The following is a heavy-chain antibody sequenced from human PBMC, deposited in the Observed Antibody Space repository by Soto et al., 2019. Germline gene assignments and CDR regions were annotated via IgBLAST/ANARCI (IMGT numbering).Heavy chain of an antibody. CDR3: ARYIVATTYYFDY. D-gene: IGHD5-12*01. CDR1: GGSISSGGYY. CDR2: IYYSGST. Sequence: QVQLQESGPGLVKPSQTLSLTCTVSGGSISSGGYYWSWIRQHPGKGLEWIGYIYYSGSTYYNPSLKSRINISVDTSKNQFSLKLSSVAAADTAVYYCARYIVATTYYFDYWGQGTLVTVSS. J-gene: IGHJ4*02. V-gene: IGHV4-31*03.